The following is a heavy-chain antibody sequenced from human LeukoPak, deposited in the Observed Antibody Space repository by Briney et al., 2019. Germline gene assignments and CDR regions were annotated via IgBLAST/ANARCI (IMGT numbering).Heavy chain of an antibody. V-gene: IGHV4-61*01. CDR1: GGSVKSPTSY. D-gene: IGHD6-6*01. Sequence: PSETLSLTCTVSGGSVKSPTSYWSWIRQPPGKGLEWIGNVYYIGTTSYNSSLKSRVSISVDTSKNQFSLEVASVTAEGTAVYYCARNTSSSPWFDPWGQGTLVTVSS. J-gene: IGHJ5*02. CDR3: ARNTSSSPWFDP. CDR2: VYYIGTT.